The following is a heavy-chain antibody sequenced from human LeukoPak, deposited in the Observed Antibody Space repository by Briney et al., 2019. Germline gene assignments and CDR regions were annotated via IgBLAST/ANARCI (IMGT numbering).Heavy chain of an antibody. D-gene: IGHD3-22*01. CDR2: IIPIFGTA. CDR1: GGTFSGYA. CDR3: ARRVYDSSGYYSNWFDP. V-gene: IGHV1-69*13. Sequence: SVKVSCKASGGTFSGYAISWVRQAPGQGLEWMGGIIPIFGTANYAQKFQGRVTITADESTSTAYMELSSLRSEDTAVYYCARRVYDSSGYYSNWFDPWGQGTLVTVSS. J-gene: IGHJ5*02.